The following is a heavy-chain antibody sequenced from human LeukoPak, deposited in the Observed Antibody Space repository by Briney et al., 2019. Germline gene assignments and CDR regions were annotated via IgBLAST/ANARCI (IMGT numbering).Heavy chain of an antibody. CDR3: ARDYYGSGSRYNYMDV. D-gene: IGHD3-10*01. V-gene: IGHV4-4*07. Sequence: SETLSLTGTVSGGSISSYYWSWIRQPAGKGLEWIGRIYTSGSTNYNPSLKSRVTMSVDTSKNQFPLKLSSVTAADTAVYYCARDYYGSGSRYNYMDVWGKGTTVTVSS. CDR2: IYTSGST. CDR1: GGSISSYY. J-gene: IGHJ6*03.